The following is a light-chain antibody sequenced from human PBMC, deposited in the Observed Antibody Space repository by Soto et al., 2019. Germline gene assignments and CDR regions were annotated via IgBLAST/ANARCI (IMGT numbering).Light chain of an antibody. Sequence: EIVLTQSPATLYLSPGERVTLSCRTSQSVNSHLAWYQQKPGQAPRLLIYDASNRASGIPARFSGSGSGTHFTLTISSLEPEDFAVYYCQQRSSWPKVTFGQGTRLEIK. J-gene: IGKJ5*01. CDR3: QQRSSWPKVT. V-gene: IGKV3-11*01. CDR1: QSVNSH. CDR2: DAS.